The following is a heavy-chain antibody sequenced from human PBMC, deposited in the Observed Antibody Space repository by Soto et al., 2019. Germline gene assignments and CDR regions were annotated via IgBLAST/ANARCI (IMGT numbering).Heavy chain of an antibody. D-gene: IGHD6-6*01. J-gene: IGHJ6*02. V-gene: IGHV4-31*03. CDR3: ARGSSIAGLYYGMDV. CDR1: GGSIRRGGYY. Sequence: PSETLSLTCTVSGGSIRRGGYYWTWIRQHPGKGLEWIGYNYYSGITYYNPSLKSRVTISLDTSKNQFSLKLSSVTAADTAVYYCARGSSIAGLYYGMDVWGQGTTVTVS. CDR2: NYYSGIT.